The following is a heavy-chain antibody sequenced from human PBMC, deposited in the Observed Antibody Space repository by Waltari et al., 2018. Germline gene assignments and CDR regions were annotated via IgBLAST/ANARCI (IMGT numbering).Heavy chain of an antibody. CDR1: GGSISSSRYY. D-gene: IGHD6-19*01. CDR2: IYYSGST. J-gene: IGHJ4*02. Sequence: QLQLQESGPGLVKPSETLSLTCTFSGGSISSSRYYWGWIRQPPGKGLEWIGSIYYSGSTYYNPSLKSRVTISVDTSKNQFSLKLSSVTAADTAVYYCARRGSSGLDYWGQGTLVTVSS. CDR3: ARRGSSGLDY. V-gene: IGHV4-39*01.